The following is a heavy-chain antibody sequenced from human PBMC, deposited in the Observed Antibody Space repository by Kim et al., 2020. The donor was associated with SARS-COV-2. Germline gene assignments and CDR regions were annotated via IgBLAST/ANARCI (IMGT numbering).Heavy chain of an antibody. J-gene: IGHJ5*02. CDR3: ARGGSGWEPWFDP. V-gene: IGHV4-31*02. Sequence: YNPSLKSRVTISVDTSKNQFSLKLSSVTAADTAVYYCARGGSGWEPWFDPWGQGTLVTVSS. D-gene: IGHD6-19*01.